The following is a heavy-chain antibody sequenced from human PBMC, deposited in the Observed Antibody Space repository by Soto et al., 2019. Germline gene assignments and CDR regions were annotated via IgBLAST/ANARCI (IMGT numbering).Heavy chain of an antibody. CDR1: GGSISSSSYY. CDR3: ASLDHGDKFDY. CDR2: IYYSGST. Sequence: SETLSLTCTVSGGSISSSSYYWGWIRQPPGKGLEWIGSIYYSGSTYYNPSLKSRVTISVDTSKNQFSLKLSSVTAADTAVYYCASLDHGDKFDYWGQGTLVTVSS. D-gene: IGHD4-17*01. J-gene: IGHJ4*02. V-gene: IGHV4-39*01.